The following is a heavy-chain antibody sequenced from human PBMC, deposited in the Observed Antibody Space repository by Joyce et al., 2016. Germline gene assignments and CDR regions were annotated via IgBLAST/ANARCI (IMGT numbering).Heavy chain of an antibody. CDR3: ATSDFWSGYSIDYYYSGLDV. CDR2: IKSKSEGGTT. J-gene: IGHJ6*02. Sequence: EVQLVESGGGLVRPGGSLRLSCAASGFTFNNGWMCWVRQAQGKGLEWLGRIKSKSEGGTTDYAAPVKGRFIILRDDSKNTLYLQMNSLKTEDTAVYFCATSDFWSGYSIDYYYSGLDVWGQGTTVSVFS. D-gene: IGHD3-3*01. CDR1: GFTFNNGW. V-gene: IGHV3-15*01.